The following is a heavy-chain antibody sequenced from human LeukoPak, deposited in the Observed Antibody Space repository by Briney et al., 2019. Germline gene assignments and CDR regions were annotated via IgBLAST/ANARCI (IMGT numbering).Heavy chain of an antibody. Sequence: GGSLRLSCAASGFTFTTYAMRWVRQAPGEGLEWVSAIGGSSDFTYYAEYVKGRFTISRDNSKKTLYLQMNSLRAEDTAVYYCAKADRGWGVITKDWGQGTLVTVSS. V-gene: IGHV3-23*01. CDR3: AKADRGWGVITKD. CDR1: GFTFTTYA. J-gene: IGHJ4*02. D-gene: IGHD3-10*01. CDR2: IGGSSDFT.